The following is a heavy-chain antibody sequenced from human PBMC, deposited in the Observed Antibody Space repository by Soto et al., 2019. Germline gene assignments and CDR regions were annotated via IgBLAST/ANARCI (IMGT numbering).Heavy chain of an antibody. CDR3: ARGKERIAAAGGWFDP. V-gene: IGHV1-69*12. Sequence: QVQLVQSGAEVKKPGSSVKVSCKASGGTFSSYAISWVRQAPGQGLEWMGGIIPIFGTANYAQKFQGRVTITADESTTTAYMELSSLRSEDTAVYYCARGKERIAAAGGWFDPWGQGTLVTVSS. CDR2: IIPIFGTA. J-gene: IGHJ5*02. CDR1: GGTFSSYA. D-gene: IGHD6-13*01.